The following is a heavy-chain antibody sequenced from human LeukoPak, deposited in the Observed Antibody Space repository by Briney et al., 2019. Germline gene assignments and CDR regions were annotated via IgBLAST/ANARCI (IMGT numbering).Heavy chain of an antibody. CDR2: IDPSDSYT. J-gene: IGHJ4*02. Sequence: GAPLQISCKGSGYSFTTYWIYWVRQMPGKGLEWMGRIDPSDSYTNYSPSFQGHVTISADKSISTAFLQWSSLKASDTAIYYCSRPGGNWNFDYWGQGTLVTVSS. CDR3: SRPGGNWNFDY. D-gene: IGHD1-1*01. V-gene: IGHV5-10-1*01. CDR1: GYSFTTYW.